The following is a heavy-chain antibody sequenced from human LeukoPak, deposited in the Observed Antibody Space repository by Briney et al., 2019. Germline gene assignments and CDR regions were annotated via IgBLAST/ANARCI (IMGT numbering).Heavy chain of an antibody. CDR1: GYTFTGYY. CDR3: ASAPAEYYYGSGSYYNV. D-gene: IGHD3-10*01. V-gene: IGHV1-2*02. CDR2: INPNSGGT. J-gene: IGHJ4*02. Sequence: GASVKVPCKASGYTFTGYYMHWVRQAPGQGLEWMGWINPNSGGTNYAQKFQGRVTMTRDTSISTAYMELSRLRSDDTAVYYCASAPAEYYYGSGSYYNVWGQGTLVTVSS.